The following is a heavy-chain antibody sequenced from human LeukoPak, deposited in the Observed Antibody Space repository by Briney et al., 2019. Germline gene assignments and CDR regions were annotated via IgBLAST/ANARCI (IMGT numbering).Heavy chain of an antibody. CDR2: IYSGGST. Sequence: PGGSLRLSCAASGFTVSSNYMSWVRQAPGKGLEWVSVIYSGGSTYYADSVKGRFTISRDNSRNTLYLQMNSLRAEDTAVYYCARDGPRNGSGSYYNYYYYGMDVWGQGTTVSVSS. D-gene: IGHD3-10*01. J-gene: IGHJ6*02. CDR1: GFTVSSNY. CDR3: ARDGPRNGSGSYYNYYYYGMDV. V-gene: IGHV3-66*01.